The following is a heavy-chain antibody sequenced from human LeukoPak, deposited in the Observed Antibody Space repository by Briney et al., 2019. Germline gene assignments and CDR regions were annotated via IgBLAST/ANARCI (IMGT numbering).Heavy chain of an antibody. CDR3: ARVGVWGSYRYIGAFDI. CDR1: GFTFSDYY. D-gene: IGHD3-16*02. CDR2: ISSSGSTI. V-gene: IGHV3-11*01. Sequence: GGSLRLSCAASGFTFSDYYMSWIRQAPGKGLEWVSYISSSGSTIYYADSVKGRFTISRDNAKNSLYLQMNSLRAEDTAVYYCARVGVWGSYRYIGAFDIWGQGTVVTVSS. J-gene: IGHJ3*02.